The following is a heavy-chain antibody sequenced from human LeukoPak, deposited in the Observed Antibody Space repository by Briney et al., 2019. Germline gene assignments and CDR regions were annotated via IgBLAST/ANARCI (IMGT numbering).Heavy chain of an antibody. CDR2: INPNSGGT. CDR3: ARVRGSRVVRGVMGAFDI. CDR1: GYTFTGYY. D-gene: IGHD3-10*01. V-gene: IGHV1-2*02. J-gene: IGHJ3*02. Sequence: GASVTVSCKASGYTFTGYYMHWVRQAPGQGLEWMGWINPNSGGTNYAQKFQGRVTMTRDTSISTAYMELSRLRSDDTAVYYCARVRGSRVVRGVMGAFDIWGQGTMVTVSS.